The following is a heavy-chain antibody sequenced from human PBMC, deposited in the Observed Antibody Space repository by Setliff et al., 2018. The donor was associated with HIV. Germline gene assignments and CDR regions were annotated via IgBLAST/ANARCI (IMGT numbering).Heavy chain of an antibody. Sequence: ASVKVSCAASGFTFSSYWMHWVRQAPGKGLVWVSRINSDGSSTSYADSVKGRFTISRDNAKNTLYLQMNSLRAEDTAVYYCVVIAAAGSYWGQGTLVTVSS. CDR2: INSDGSST. D-gene: IGHD6-13*01. CDR3: VVIAAAGSY. CDR1: GFTFSSYW. V-gene: IGHV3-74*01. J-gene: IGHJ4*02.